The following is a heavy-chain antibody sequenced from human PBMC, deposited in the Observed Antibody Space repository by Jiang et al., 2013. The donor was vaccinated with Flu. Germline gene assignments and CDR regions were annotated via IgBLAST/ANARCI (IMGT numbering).Heavy chain of an antibody. CDR2: IIPILGIA. J-gene: IGHJ6*02. Sequence: GAEVKKPGSSVKVSCKASGGTFSSYAISWVRQAPGQGLEWMGGIIPILGIANYAQKFQGRVTITADKSTSTAYMELSSLRSEDTAVYYCARQAAGPRDGMDVWGQGTTVTVSS. CDR3: ARQAAGPRDGMDV. CDR1: GGTFSSYA. D-gene: IGHD2-15*01. V-gene: IGHV1-69*10.